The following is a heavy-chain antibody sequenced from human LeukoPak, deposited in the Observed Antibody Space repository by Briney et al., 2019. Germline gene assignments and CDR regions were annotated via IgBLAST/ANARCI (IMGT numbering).Heavy chain of an antibody. CDR1: GGTFSSYT. D-gene: IGHD3-16*02. V-gene: IGHV1-69*04. CDR3: ARESDDYVWGSYRPRSEFDY. J-gene: IGHJ4*02. Sequence: SVKVSCKASGGTFSSYTISWVRQAPGQGLEWMGRIIPILGIANYAQKFQGRVTITADKSTSTAYMEPSSLRSEDTAVYYCARESDDYVWGSYRPRSEFDYWGQGTLVTVSS. CDR2: IIPILGIA.